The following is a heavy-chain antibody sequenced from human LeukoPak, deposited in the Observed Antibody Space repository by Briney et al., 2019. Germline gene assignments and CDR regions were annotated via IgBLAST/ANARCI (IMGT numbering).Heavy chain of an antibody. CDR2: IYYSGST. CDR1: GGSISSSSYY. J-gene: IGHJ4*02. CDR3: ASTSDGSGSYYVHY. V-gene: IGHV4-39*01. Sequence: SETLSLTCTVSGGSISSSSYYWGWIRQPPGKGLEWIGSIYYSGSTYYNPSLKSRVTISVDTSKNQFSLKLSSVTAADTAVYYCASTSDGSGSYYVHYWGQGTLVTVSS. D-gene: IGHD3-10*01.